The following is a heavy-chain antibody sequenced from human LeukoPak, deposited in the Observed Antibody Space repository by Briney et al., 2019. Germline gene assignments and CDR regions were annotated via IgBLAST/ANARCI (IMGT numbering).Heavy chain of an antibody. D-gene: IGHD5-12*01. J-gene: IGHJ4*02. CDR1: GFTFSSYA. CDR2: ISGSGADT. V-gene: IGHV3-23*01. CDR3: AKEYSLYFDY. Sequence: GSLRLSCAASGFTFSSYAMSWVRQAPGKGLEWVSDISGSGADTYYADSVKGRFTISRDNSKNTLYLQMNSLRADDTAVYYCAKEYSLYFDYWGQGTLVTVSS.